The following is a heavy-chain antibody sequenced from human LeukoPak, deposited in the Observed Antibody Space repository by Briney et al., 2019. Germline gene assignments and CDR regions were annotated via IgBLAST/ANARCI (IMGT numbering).Heavy chain of an antibody. CDR3: ARDWSAAVYAPFDY. CDR1: GFPLSSYA. J-gene: IGHJ4*02. Sequence: GGSLRLSCAASGFPLSSYAMSWVRQVPGKGLEWVSATSSSDDGTYHADSVRGRFTIYRDNFRNTLYLQLNRLRVEDAALYYCARDWSAAVYAPFDYWGQGTLVTVSS. D-gene: IGHD5/OR15-5a*01. V-gene: IGHV3-23*01. CDR2: TSSSDDGT.